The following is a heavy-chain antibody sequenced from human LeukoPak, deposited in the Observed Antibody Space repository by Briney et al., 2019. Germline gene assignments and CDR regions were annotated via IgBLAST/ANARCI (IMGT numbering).Heavy chain of an antibody. V-gene: IGHV1-18*01. CDR1: GYTFTSYG. Sequence: ASVKVSCKASGYTFTSYGISWVRQAPGQGLEWMGWISAYNGNTNYAQKLQGRVTMTTDTSTSTAYMELRSLRSGDTAVYYCARRRTPLTYYGMDVWGQGTTVTVSS. D-gene: IGHD1-14*01. J-gene: IGHJ6*02. CDR3: ARRRTPLTYYGMDV. CDR2: ISAYNGNT.